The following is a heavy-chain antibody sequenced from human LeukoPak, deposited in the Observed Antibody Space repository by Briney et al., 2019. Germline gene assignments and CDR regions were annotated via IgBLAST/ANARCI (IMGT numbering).Heavy chain of an antibody. CDR2: INPNSGGT. CDR3: ARAYEESTVVTLFDY. D-gene: IGHD4-23*01. J-gene: IGHJ4*02. V-gene: IGHV1-2*02. Sequence: ASVKVSCKASGYTFTGYYMHWVRQAPGQGLEWMGWINPNSGGTNYAQKFQGRVTMTRDTSISTAYMELSRLRSDDTAVYYCARAYEESTVVTLFDYWGQGTLATVSS. CDR1: GYTFTGYY.